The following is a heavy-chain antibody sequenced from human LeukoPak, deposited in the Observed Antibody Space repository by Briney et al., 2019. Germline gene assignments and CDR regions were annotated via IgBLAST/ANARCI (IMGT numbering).Heavy chain of an antibody. CDR1: GGTFSSYA. V-gene: IGHV1-69*05. CDR3: ARDLYSSGWYYEEKPFDY. Sequence: SVKVSCKASGGTFSSYAISWVRQAPGQGLEWMGGFIPIFGTANYAQKFQGRVTITTDESTSTAYVELSSLRSEDTAVYYCARDLYSSGWYYEEKPFDYWGQGTLVTVSS. CDR2: FIPIFGTA. D-gene: IGHD6-19*01. J-gene: IGHJ4*02.